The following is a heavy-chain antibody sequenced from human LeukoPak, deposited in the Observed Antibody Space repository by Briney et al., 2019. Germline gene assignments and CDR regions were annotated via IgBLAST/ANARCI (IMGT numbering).Heavy chain of an antibody. V-gene: IGHV3-30*18. J-gene: IGHJ6*02. D-gene: IGHD3-22*01. Sequence: GRSLRLSCAASGFTFSSYGMHWVRQAPGEGLEWVAVISYDGSNKYYADSVKGRFTISRDNSKNTLYLQMNSLRAEDTAVYYCAKDSYYYDSSGHLPQAPGGMDVWGQGTTVTVSS. CDR3: AKDSYYYDSSGHLPQAPGGMDV. CDR2: ISYDGSNK. CDR1: GFTFSSYG.